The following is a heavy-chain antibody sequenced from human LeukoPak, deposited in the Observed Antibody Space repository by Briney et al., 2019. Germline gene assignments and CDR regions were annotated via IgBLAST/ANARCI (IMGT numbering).Heavy chain of an antibody. J-gene: IGHJ4*02. D-gene: IGHD1-26*01. CDR2: IYNSGST. CDR1: GGSITNNY. CDR3: ARAPVGANTFDY. Sequence: SETLSLTCTVSGGSITNNYWSWIRQPPGKGLEWIGYIYNSGSTDYNPSLKSRVTISVDTSKNQFSLKLRSVTAADTAVYYCARAPVGANTFDYWGQGTLVTVSS. V-gene: IGHV4-59*08.